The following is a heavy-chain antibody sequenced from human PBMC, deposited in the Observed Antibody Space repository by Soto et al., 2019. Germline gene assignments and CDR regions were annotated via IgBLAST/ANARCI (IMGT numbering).Heavy chain of an antibody. D-gene: IGHD3-16*01. CDR2: INVGNGNT. CDR3: ARENWGSGSRWLDP. V-gene: IGHV1-3*01. Sequence: ASVKVSCKASGYTYISYSMHWVRQAPGQRLEWMGWINVGNGNTKYSQNFQGRVTINQDTSASTAYMELSSLTSEDTAVYYCARENWGSGSRWLDPWGQGTLVTVSS. CDR1: GYTYISYS. J-gene: IGHJ5*02.